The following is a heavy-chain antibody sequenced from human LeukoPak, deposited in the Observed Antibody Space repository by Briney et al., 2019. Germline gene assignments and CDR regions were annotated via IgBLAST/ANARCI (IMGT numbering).Heavy chain of an antibody. V-gene: IGHV4-34*01. Sequence: SETLSLTCAVYGGSFSGYYWSWIRQPPGKGLEWIGEINHSGSTNYNPSLKSRVTISVDTSKNQFSLKLSSVTAADTAEYYCARGKTTVVTPTRRRGLNWFDPWGQGTLVTVSS. CDR2: INHSGST. D-gene: IGHD4-23*01. J-gene: IGHJ5*02. CDR3: ARGKTTVVTPTRRRGLNWFDP. CDR1: GGSFSGYY.